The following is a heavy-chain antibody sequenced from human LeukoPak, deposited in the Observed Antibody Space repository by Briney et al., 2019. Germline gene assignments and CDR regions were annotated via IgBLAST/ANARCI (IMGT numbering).Heavy chain of an antibody. CDR3: STENLFY. Sequence: GGSLRLSCAASGFTFISYAMTWVRQAPGKGLEWVSVISGSGGSTYYADSVKGRFTISRDNSKNTLYLQMNSLKTEDTAVYYCSTENLFYWGQGTLVTVSS. V-gene: IGHV3-23*01. CDR2: ISGSGGST. CDR1: GFTFISYA. J-gene: IGHJ4*02.